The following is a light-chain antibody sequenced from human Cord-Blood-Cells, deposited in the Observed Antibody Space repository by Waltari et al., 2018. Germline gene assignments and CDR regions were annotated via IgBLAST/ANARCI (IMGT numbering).Light chain of an antibody. CDR1: SRDVGGYNY. CDR3: SSYTSSSTWV. CDR2: DVS. V-gene: IGLV2-14*03. J-gene: IGLJ3*02. Sequence: SALTQPASVSGSPGQSLTISCTGNSRDVGGYNYVSWYQQQPGKAPKLMIYDVSNRPSGVSNRFSGSKSGNTASLTISGLQAEDEADYYCSSYTSSSTWVFGGGTKLTVL.